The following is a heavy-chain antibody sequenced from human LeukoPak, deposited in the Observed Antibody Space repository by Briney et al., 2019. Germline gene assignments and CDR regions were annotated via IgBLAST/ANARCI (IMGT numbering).Heavy chain of an antibody. Sequence: GGSLRLSCAASGFIFSSYAMSWVRQAPGKGLEWVANIKQDGSEKYYVDSVKGRFTISRDNAKNSLYLQMNSLRAEDTAVYYCARAALYYYYGMDVWGQGTTVTVSS. CDR1: GFIFSSYA. V-gene: IGHV3-7*01. CDR2: IKQDGSEK. CDR3: ARAALYYYYGMDV. J-gene: IGHJ6*02.